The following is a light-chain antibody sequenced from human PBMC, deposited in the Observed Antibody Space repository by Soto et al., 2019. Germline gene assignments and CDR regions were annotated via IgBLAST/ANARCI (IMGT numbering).Light chain of an antibody. J-gene: IGKJ5*01. CDR3: QKYSSVIT. CDR1: QGISNF. V-gene: IGKV1-27*01. CDR2: AAS. Sequence: DIQMTQSPSSLFASVGDRVTITCRASQGISNFLAWYQQKPGKVPKLLISAASTLQSGVPSRFSGSGSGTDFTLTITSLQPEDVATYYCQKYSSVITFGQGTRLEMK.